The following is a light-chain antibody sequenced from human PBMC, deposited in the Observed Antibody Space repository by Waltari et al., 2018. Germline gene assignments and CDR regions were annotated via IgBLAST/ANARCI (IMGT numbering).Light chain of an antibody. Sequence: VLTQSPGTLSLSPGERATLSCRASQSVTSISLTWYQKKVGQAPRLLIYGTSSRATGIPDRFSGSGSGTEFTLTISRLEPEDFAVYYCQQYDGEVVTFGGGTKVEI. V-gene: IGKV3-20*01. CDR2: GTS. CDR1: QSVTSIS. CDR3: QQYDGEVVT. J-gene: IGKJ4*01.